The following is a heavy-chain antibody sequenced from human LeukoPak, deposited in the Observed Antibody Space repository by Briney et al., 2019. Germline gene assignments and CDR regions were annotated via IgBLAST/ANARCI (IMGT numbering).Heavy chain of an antibody. J-gene: IGHJ6*03. Sequence: TLSLTCTASGGSISSGSYYWSWIRQPAGKGLEWIGRIYTSGSTNYNPSLKSRVTTSVDTSKNQFSQKLSSVTAAATAVYYCARRPSSSSPDYYYYYMDVWGKGTTVTVSS. CDR2: IYTSGST. CDR1: GGSISSGSYY. CDR3: ARRPSSSSPDYYYYYMDV. D-gene: IGHD6-13*01. V-gene: IGHV4-61*02.